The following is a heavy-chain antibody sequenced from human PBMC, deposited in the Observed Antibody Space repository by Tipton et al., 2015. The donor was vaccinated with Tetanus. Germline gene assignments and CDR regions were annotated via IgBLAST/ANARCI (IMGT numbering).Heavy chain of an antibody. CDR1: GFTFSNYG. Sequence: SLRLSCAASGFTFSNYGMHWVRQSPGKGLEWVAVMSYHGTKEYYADSVKDRFTISRDNSKNTLYLQMHSLRPEDTAVYYCASSTVTRWGPGTLVTVSS. CDR2: MSYHGTKE. J-gene: IGHJ4*02. CDR3: ASSTVTR. D-gene: IGHD4-17*01. V-gene: IGHV3-30*03.